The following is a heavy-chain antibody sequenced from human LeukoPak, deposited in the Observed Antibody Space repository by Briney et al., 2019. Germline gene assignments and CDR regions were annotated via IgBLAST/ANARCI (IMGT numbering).Heavy chain of an antibody. Sequence: PSETLSLTCTVSGGSISSSTYYWGWIRQSPGKGLEWIGNIYYSGSAYYNPSFKSRVSLSVDTSKNQFSLKLSSVTAADTTVYYCAAIYNPTYFDYWGQGTLVTVSS. J-gene: IGHJ4*02. CDR2: IYYSGSA. V-gene: IGHV4-39*01. CDR1: GGSISSSTYY. D-gene: IGHD1-14*01. CDR3: AAIYNPTYFDY.